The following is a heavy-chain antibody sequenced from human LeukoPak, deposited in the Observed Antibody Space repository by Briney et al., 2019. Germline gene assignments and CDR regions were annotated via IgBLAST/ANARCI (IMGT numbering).Heavy chain of an antibody. CDR1: GGSIFSYY. Sequence: SETLSLTCTVSGGSIFSYYFNWIRQPPGKGLEWIGYIYSNGITSYNPSLRSRGTISIATSKNQFSLRLRSVTAADATIYYCARRAYYDTSGYYPASGYFDLWGRGTLVTVSS. V-gene: IGHV4-4*08. D-gene: IGHD3-22*01. CDR2: IYSNGIT. CDR3: ARRAYYDTSGYYPASGYFDL. J-gene: IGHJ2*01.